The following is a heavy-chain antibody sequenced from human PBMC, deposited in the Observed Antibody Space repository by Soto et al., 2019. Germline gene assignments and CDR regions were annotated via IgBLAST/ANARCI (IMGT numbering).Heavy chain of an antibody. Sequence: SETLSLTCTVSGGSISSYYWSWIRQPPGKGLEWIGYIYYSGSTNYNPSLKSRVTISVDTSKNQFSLKLSSVTAADTAVYYCATLWFGESPGDYWGQGTLVT. CDR1: GGSISSYY. D-gene: IGHD3-10*01. J-gene: IGHJ4*02. CDR3: ATLWFGESPGDY. V-gene: IGHV4-59*08. CDR2: IYYSGST.